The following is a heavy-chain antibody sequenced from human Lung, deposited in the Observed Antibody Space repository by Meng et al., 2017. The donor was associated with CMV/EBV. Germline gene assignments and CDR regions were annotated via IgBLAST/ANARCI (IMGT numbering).Heavy chain of an antibody. Sequence: GGSXRLXCSVSGGSISSYYWSWIRQPPGKGLEWVANIKQDGSEKYYVDSVKGRFTISRDNAKNSLYLQMNSLRAEDTAVYYCARISDMTGTTYYFDYWGQGXLVTVSS. J-gene: IGHJ4*02. V-gene: IGHV3-7*01. CDR2: IKQDGSEK. CDR1: GGSISSYY. D-gene: IGHD1-20*01. CDR3: ARISDMTGTTYYFDY.